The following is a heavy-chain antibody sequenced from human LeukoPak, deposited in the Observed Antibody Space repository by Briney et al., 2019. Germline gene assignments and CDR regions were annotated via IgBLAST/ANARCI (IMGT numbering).Heavy chain of an antibody. Sequence: GGSLRLSCAASGFTFSSYGMTWVRQAPGKGLEWVSAISGSGGSTYYTDSVTGRFTISRDNSKNTLYLQMNSLRAEDTALYYCASLDYFDSSDYGDYWGQGTLVTVSS. V-gene: IGHV3-23*01. D-gene: IGHD3-22*01. CDR1: GFTFSSYG. J-gene: IGHJ4*02. CDR3: ASLDYFDSSDYGDY. CDR2: ISGSGGST.